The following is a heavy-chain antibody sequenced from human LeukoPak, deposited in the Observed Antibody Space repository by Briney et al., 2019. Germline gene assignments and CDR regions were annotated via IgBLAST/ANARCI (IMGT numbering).Heavy chain of an antibody. J-gene: IGHJ4*02. CDR1: GFAFSDYY. CDR2: ISSGGSTI. CDR3: ARDLQRITIFGVVITTEYYFDY. D-gene: IGHD3-3*01. Sequence: GGSLRLSCAVSGFAFSDYYMSWIRQAPGKGLEWVSYISSGGSTISHADSVKGRFTISRDNAKNSLYLQMNSLRAEDTAVYYCARDLQRITIFGVVITTEYYFDYWGQGTLVTVSS. V-gene: IGHV3-11*04.